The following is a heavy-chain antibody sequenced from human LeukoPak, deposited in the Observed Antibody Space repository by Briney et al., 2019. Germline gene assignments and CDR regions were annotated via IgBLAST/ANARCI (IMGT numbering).Heavy chain of an antibody. CDR1: GGTFSSYA. V-gene: IGHV7-4-1*02. J-gene: IGHJ4*02. CDR2: INTNTGNP. Sequence: ASVKVSCKASGGTFSSYAISWVRQAPGQGLEWMGWINTNTGNPTYAQGFTGRFVFSLDTSVSTAYLQISSLKAEDTAVYYCARDGSSKQWLDPNDYWGQGTLVTVSS. CDR3: ARDGSSKQWLDPNDY. D-gene: IGHD6-19*01.